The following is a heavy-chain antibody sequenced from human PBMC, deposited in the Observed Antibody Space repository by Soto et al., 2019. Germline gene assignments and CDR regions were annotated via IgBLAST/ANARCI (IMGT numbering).Heavy chain of an antibody. D-gene: IGHD7-27*01. CDR3: AKARGIGLGKVTSCDY. J-gene: IGHJ4*02. CDR2: ISYDGSNK. CDR1: GFTFSSYG. Sequence: QVQLVESGGGVVQPGRSLRLSCAASGFTFSSYGIHWVRQAPGKGLEWVAVISYDGSNKYYADSVKGRFTISRDNSKNTLYLQMNSLRTEDTAVYYCAKARGIGLGKVTSCDYWGQGTLVTVSS. V-gene: IGHV3-30*18.